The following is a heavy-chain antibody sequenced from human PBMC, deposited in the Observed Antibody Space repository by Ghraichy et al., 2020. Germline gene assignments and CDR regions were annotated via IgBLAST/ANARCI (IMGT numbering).Heavy chain of an antibody. CDR3: ARGALSQNPHFQH. CDR1: GGTFCTYA. V-gene: IGHV1-69*13. D-gene: IGHD3-9*01. Sequence: SVKVSCKASGGTFCTYAIIFVRQAPGQGLEWMGGIIPIFGTANYAQKFQGRVTITADESTSTAYMELSRLRSDDTVVYYCARGALSQNPHFQHWGQGTLVTVFS. CDR2: IIPIFGTA. J-gene: IGHJ1*01.